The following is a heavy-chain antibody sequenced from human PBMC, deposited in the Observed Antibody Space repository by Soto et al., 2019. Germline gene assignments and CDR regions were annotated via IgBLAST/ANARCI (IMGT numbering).Heavy chain of an antibody. D-gene: IGHD3-9*01. Sequence: AETLSGTYPVSCGSIRSYYWSWIRQPPGKVLEWIGYIYYSGSTNCNPSLKSRVTISVDTSKNQFSLKLSSVTAADTAVYYCARVGASYYDILTGPTDAYYGMDVWGQVTTVTVS. J-gene: IGHJ6*02. CDR2: IYYSGST. CDR1: CGSIRSYY. V-gene: IGHV4-59*01. CDR3: ARVGASYYDILTGPTDAYYGMDV.